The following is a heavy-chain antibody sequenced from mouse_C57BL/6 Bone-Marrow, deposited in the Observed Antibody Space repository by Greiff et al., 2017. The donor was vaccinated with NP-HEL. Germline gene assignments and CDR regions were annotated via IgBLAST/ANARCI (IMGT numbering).Heavy chain of an antibody. CDR2: IDPSYGTT. CDR1: GYTFTGYS. J-gene: IGHJ4*01. D-gene: IGHD2-1*01. Sequence: EVQLQQSGAELVKPGASVKISCKASGYTFTGYSMNWVKQSTGNGLEWIGVIDPSYGTTSYTQKFKGKATLTVDPSSSTAYMQLSSLTSEDSAVYYCGRYGNYGDWAMDDWGQGTSVTVSS. CDR3: GRYGNYGDWAMDD. V-gene: IGHV1-39*01.